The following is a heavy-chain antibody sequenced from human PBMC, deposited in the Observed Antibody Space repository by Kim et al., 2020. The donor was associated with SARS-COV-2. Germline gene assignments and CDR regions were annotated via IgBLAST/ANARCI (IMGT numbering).Heavy chain of an antibody. CDR2: IYSGGST. Sequence: GGSLRLSCAASGFTVSSNYMSWVRQAPGKGLEWVSVIYSGGSTYYADSVKGRFTISRHNSKNTLYLQMNSLRAEDTAVYYCARAGGYSGSYYFPFDYWGQGTLVTVSS. CDR3: ARAGGYSGSYYFPFDY. J-gene: IGHJ4*02. V-gene: IGHV3-53*04. CDR1: GFTVSSNY. D-gene: IGHD1-26*01.